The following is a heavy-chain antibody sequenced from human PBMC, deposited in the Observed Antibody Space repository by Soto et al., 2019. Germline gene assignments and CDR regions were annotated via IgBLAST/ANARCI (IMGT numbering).Heavy chain of an antibody. V-gene: IGHV4-39*01. CDR2: MYYSGIT. CDR3: ARQDGQTTVTTVRVWVDP. J-gene: IGHJ5*02. D-gene: IGHD4-17*01. Sequence: QLQLQESGPGLVKPSETLSLTCTVSGGSISSGIYYWGWIRQPPGKGLEYIASMYYSGITYYNPSPKSRATISVDTSKNQLSLKLRSVTAADTAVYYCARQDGQTTVTTVRVWVDPWGQGTLVTVSS. CDR1: GGSISSGIYY.